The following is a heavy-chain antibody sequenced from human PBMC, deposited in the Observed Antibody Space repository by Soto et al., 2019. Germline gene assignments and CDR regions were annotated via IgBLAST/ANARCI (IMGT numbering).Heavy chain of an antibody. CDR2: IIPMFGTT. Sequence: QVQLVQSGAEVKKPGSSVKVSCKASGGTFTTYPINWVRQAPGQGLEWMGGIIPMFGTTNYAQKFQGRVTITADESTSTAYMELSSLRAEDTAMYDCARQFTDGDYQYWGQGTLVTVSS. V-gene: IGHV1-69*01. D-gene: IGHD4-17*01. J-gene: IGHJ4*02. CDR3: ARQFTDGDYQY. CDR1: GGTFTTYP.